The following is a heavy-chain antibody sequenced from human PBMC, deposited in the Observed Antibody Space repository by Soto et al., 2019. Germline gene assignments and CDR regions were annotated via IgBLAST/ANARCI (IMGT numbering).Heavy chain of an antibody. CDR1: GFTFSSYA. Sequence: GGSLRLSCAASGFTFSSYAMSWVPQAPGKGLEWVSAISGSGGSTYYADSVKGRFTISRDNSKNTLYLQMNSLRAEDTAVYYCAKDGGYYDAPSDAFDIWGQGTMVTVSS. CDR2: ISGSGGST. CDR3: AKDGGYYDAPSDAFDI. J-gene: IGHJ3*02. D-gene: IGHD3-22*01. V-gene: IGHV3-23*01.